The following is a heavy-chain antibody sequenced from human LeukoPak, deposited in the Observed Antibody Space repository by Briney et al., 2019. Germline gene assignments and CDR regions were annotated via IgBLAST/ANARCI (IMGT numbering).Heavy chain of an antibody. CDR2: ISAYNGNT. D-gene: IGHD3-22*01. CDR3: AGEYYYDSSGWAHNDY. V-gene: IGHV1-18*01. J-gene: IGHJ4*02. Sequence: ASVKVSCKASGYTFTSYGISWVRQAPGQGLEWMGWISAYNGNTNYAPKLQGRVTMTTDTSTSTAYMELRSLRSDDTAVYYCAGEYYYDSSGWAHNDYWGQGTLVTVSS. CDR1: GYTFTSYG.